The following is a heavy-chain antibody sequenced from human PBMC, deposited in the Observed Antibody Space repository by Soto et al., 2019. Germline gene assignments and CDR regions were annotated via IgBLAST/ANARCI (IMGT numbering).Heavy chain of an antibody. V-gene: IGHV4-4*02. CDR3: ARVSGSYYYGMDV. CDR1: GGSISSSNW. CDR2: IYHSGST. D-gene: IGHD1-26*01. J-gene: IGHJ6*02. Sequence: SETLSLTCAVSGGSISSSNWWSWVRQPPGKGLEWIGEIYHSGSTNYNPSLKSRVTISVDKSKNHFSLKLSSVTAADTAVYYCARVSGSYYYGMDVWGQGTTVTVSS.